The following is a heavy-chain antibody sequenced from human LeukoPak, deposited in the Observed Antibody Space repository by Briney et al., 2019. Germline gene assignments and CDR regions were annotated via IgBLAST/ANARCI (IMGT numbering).Heavy chain of an antibody. J-gene: IGHJ3*02. CDR3: AREYSSSWLGAFDI. Sequence: GASVKVSCKASGYTFTDHYMHWVRQAPGQGLEWMGWISAYNGNTNYAQKLQGRVTMTTDTSTRTAYMELRSLRSDDTAVYYCAREYSSSWLGAFDIWGQGTMVTVSS. D-gene: IGHD6-13*01. V-gene: IGHV1-18*04. CDR2: ISAYNGNT. CDR1: GYTFTDHY.